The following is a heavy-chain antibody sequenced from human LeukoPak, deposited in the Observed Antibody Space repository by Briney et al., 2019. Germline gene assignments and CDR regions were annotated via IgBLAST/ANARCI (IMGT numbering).Heavy chain of an antibody. CDR1: GFTFSSYG. Sequence: PGRSLRLSCAASGFTFSSYGMHWVRQAPGKGLEWVAVISYDGSNKYYADSVKGRFTISRDNSKNTLYLQMNSLRAEDTAVYYCAKDLMGYYGSGSYYKGSGYYYGMDVWGQGTTVTVSS. V-gene: IGHV3-30*18. J-gene: IGHJ6*02. CDR3: AKDLMGYYGSGSYYKGSGYYYGMDV. CDR2: ISYDGSNK. D-gene: IGHD3-10*01.